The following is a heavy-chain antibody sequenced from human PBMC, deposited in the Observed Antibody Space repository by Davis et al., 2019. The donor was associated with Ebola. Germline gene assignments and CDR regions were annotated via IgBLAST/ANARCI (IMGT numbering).Heavy chain of an antibody. J-gene: IGHJ1*01. CDR2: IYPGDSDS. CDR3: AKLSCIGGSCPFEQ. CDR1: GYSFTDYW. D-gene: IGHD2-15*01. Sequence: GESLKISCQASGYSFTDYWIGWVRLMPGKSLEWMGFIYPGDSDSRYNPALQGQVTMSVDKSISTVYLQWSSLKASDTAMYYCAKLSCIGGSCPFEQWGQGTLVTVSS. V-gene: IGHV5-51*01.